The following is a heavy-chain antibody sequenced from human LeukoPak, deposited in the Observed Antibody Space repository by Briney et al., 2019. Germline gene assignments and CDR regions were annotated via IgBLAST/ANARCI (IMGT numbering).Heavy chain of an antibody. V-gene: IGHV3-7*04. CDR2: INQDGSEK. D-gene: IGHD2-21*01. Sequence: GGSLRLSCAASGFTFSNYWMSWVRQAPGKGLEWVANINQDGSEKSYVDSVEGRFTISRDNAKKSLYLHVNSLRAEDTAVYYCARDIYGGHDYWGQGTLVTVSS. CDR3: ARDIYGGHDY. CDR1: GFTFSNYW. J-gene: IGHJ4*02.